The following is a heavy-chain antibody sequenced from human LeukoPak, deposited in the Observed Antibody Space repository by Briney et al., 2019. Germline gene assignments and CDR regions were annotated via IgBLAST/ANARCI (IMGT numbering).Heavy chain of an antibody. V-gene: IGHV3-21*01. CDR1: GFTFSSYI. Sequence: GGSLRLSCAASGFTFSSYIMNWVRQAPGKGLEWVSSISSSSSYIYYADSVKGRFTISRDNAKNSLYLQMNSLRAEDTAVYYCAREGGLYMDVWGKGTTVTVSS. D-gene: IGHD3-16*01. CDR3: AREGGLYMDV. J-gene: IGHJ6*03. CDR2: ISSSSSYI.